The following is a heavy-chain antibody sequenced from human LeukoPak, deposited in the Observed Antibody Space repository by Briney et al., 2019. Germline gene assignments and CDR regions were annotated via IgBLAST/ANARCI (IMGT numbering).Heavy chain of an antibody. D-gene: IGHD1-26*01. CDR1: GGSISSGSYY. J-gene: IGHJ4*02. Sequence: PSETLSLTCTVSGGSISSGSYYWSWIRQPAGKGLEWIGRIYTSGSTNYNPSLKSRVTISVDTSKNQFSLKLSSVTAADTAVYYCARLGSGSYYDSRGQFDYWGQGTLVTVSS. CDR3: ARLGSGSYYDSRGQFDY. CDR2: IYTSGST. V-gene: IGHV4-61*02.